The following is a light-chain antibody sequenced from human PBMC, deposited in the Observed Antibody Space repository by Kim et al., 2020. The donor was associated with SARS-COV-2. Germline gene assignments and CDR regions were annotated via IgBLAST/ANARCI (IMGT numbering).Light chain of an antibody. V-gene: IGLV3-1*01. CDR3: QAWDSTTATVV. CDR2: QDN. J-gene: IGLJ1*01. CDR1: NLGDKY. Sequence: SYELTQPPSVSVSPGQTASIACSGDNLGDKYAFWYQQRPGQSPVLVLYQDNERPSGIPERFSGSNSGNTATLTISGAQALAEADYYCQAWDSTTATVVFG.